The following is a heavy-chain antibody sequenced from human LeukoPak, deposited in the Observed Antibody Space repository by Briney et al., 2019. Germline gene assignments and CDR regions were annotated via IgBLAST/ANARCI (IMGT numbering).Heavy chain of an antibody. V-gene: IGHV1-58*01. CDR1: GFTFSNSA. D-gene: IGHD4-23*01. Sequence: ASVKVSCKTSGFTFSNSAVQWVRQARGQRLEWIGWIGVAGGNTNYAQKVQDRITITRDMPTSTAYMELRSLESEDTAVYYCAAEIYGGNSKCCSFDIWGQGTIVTVSS. CDR3: AAEIYGGNSKCCSFDI. CDR2: IGVAGGNT. J-gene: IGHJ3*02.